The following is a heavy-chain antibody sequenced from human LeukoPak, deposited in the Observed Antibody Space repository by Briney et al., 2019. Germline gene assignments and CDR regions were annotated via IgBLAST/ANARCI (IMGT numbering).Heavy chain of an antibody. CDR3: AREDVVLVDAVRYYYYGMDV. V-gene: IGHV1-46*01. Sequence: ASVKVSCKASGYNFISYYMHWVRQAPGQGLEWMGIINPSGGSTSYAQKFQDRVTMTRDTSTSTVYMEMSSLKSEDTAVYYCAREDVVLVDAVRYYYYGMDVWGQGTTVTVSS. CDR1: GYNFISYY. D-gene: IGHD2-8*01. CDR2: INPSGGST. J-gene: IGHJ6*02.